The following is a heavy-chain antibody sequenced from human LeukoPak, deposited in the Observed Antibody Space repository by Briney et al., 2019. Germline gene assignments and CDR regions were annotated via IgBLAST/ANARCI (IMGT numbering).Heavy chain of an antibody. CDR3: ATSGSGRSWDWFAP. V-gene: IGHV1-69*13. CDR1: GYTFTSYG. D-gene: IGHD3-10*01. CDR2: LTQFFRRT. J-gene: IGHJ5*02. Sequence: SVKVSCKASGYTFTSYGINWVRQAPGQGLEWMGGLTQFFRRTNYTQKFQGRLTITADASSSTAYMELSDLRSDDTAVYYCATSGSGRSWDWFAPWGQGTPVTVSS.